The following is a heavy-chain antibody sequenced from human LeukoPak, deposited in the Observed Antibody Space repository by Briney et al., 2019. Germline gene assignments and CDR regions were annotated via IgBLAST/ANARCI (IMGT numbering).Heavy chain of an antibody. J-gene: IGHJ4*02. CDR2: IKQDGRET. CDR1: GFTFSSSW. CDR3: ARLSTATSDSDY. Sequence: GGSLRLSCAASGFTFSSSWMSWVRQAPGKGLEWVANIKQDGRETYYVDSVRGRFTISRDNAKNSLYLQMSGLRAEDTAVYYCARLSTATSDSDYWGQGTLLSVSS. D-gene: IGHD4-11*01. V-gene: IGHV3-7*01.